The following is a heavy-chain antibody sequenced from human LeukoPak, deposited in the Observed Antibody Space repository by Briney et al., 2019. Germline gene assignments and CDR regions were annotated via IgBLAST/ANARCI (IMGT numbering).Heavy chain of an antibody. J-gene: IGHJ4*02. V-gene: IGHV3-23*01. Sequence: PGGSLRLSCAASGFTFSSCAMSWVRQAPGKGLEWVSAISGSGGSTYYADSVKGRFTISRDNSKNTLYLQMNSLRAEDTAVYYCAKDDNYYDSSGYYSPLNYYFDYWGQGTLVTVSS. D-gene: IGHD3-22*01. CDR2: ISGSGGST. CDR3: AKDDNYYDSSGYYSPLNYYFDY. CDR1: GFTFSSCA.